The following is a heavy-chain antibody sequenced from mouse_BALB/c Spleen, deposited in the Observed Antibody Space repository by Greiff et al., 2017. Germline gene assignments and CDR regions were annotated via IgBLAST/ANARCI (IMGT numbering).Heavy chain of an antibody. J-gene: IGHJ1*01. Sequence: VQLQQSGAELVMPGASVKMSCKASGYTFTDYWMHWVKQRPGQGLEWIGAIDTSDSYTSYNQKFKGKATLTVDESSSTAYMQLSSLTSEDSAVYYCARDGSTPGVGWDFEVWGAGATVTVSS. CDR3: ARDGSTPGVGWDFEV. D-gene: IGHD5-1*01. CDR1: GYTFTDYW. V-gene: IGHV1-69*01. CDR2: IDTSDSYT.